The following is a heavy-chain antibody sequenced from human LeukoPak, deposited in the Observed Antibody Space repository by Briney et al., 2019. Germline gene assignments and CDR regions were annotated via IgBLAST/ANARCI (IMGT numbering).Heavy chain of an antibody. V-gene: IGHV3-23*01. CDR2: ISGSADST. J-gene: IGHJ2*01. CDR1: GFTFSSNA. CDR3: AKDSGTCCWYFDL. Sequence: GGSLRLSCAASGFTFSSNAMSWVRQAPGKGLEWVSVISGSADSTYHADSVKGRFTISRDNSKNTLYLQMNSLRAEDAAVYYCAKDSGTCCWYFDLWGRGTLVTVSS. D-gene: IGHD1-26*01.